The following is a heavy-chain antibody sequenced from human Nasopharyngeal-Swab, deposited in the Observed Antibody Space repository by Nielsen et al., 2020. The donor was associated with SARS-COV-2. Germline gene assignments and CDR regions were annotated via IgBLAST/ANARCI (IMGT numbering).Heavy chain of an antibody. Sequence: ASVKVSCKCSGYSFNRNDINWVRQATGQGLEWMGWMNPKSGDVGYAQKFQGRVTMTRNTSTTTAYMELSSLRHEDTAVHYCARGAFGLGHSWFDPWGQGTLVTVSS. CDR3: ARGAFGLGHSWFDP. V-gene: IGHV1-8*01. J-gene: IGHJ5*02. D-gene: IGHD3/OR15-3a*01. CDR1: GYSFNRND. CDR2: MNPKSGDV.